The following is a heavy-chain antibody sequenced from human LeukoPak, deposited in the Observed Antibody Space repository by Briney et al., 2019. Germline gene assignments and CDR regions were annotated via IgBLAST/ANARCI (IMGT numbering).Heavy chain of an antibody. CDR2: INHSGST. Sequence: SETLSLTCAVYGGSFSGYYWSWIRQPPGKGLAWIGEINHSGSTNYNPPLKSRVTKSVDTSKNQFSLKLSSVTAADTAVYYCARVGVRYFDWLLPYFDYWGQGTLVTVSS. D-gene: IGHD3-9*01. V-gene: IGHV4-34*01. CDR3: ARVGVRYFDWLLPYFDY. J-gene: IGHJ4*02. CDR1: GGSFSGYY.